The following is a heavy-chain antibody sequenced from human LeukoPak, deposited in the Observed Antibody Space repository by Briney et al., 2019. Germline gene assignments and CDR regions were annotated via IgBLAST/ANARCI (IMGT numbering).Heavy chain of an antibody. D-gene: IGHD2-2*01. CDR3: ASRGYCSSTSCYYFDY. CDR2: ISYDGSNK. CDR1: GFTFSSYA. J-gene: IGHJ4*02. Sequence: GRSLRLSCAASGFTFSSYAMHWVRQAPGKGLEWVAVISYDGSNKYYADSVKGRFTISRDNSENTLYLQMNSLRAEDTAVYYCASRGYCSSTSCYYFDYWGQGTLVTVSS. V-gene: IGHV3-30-3*01.